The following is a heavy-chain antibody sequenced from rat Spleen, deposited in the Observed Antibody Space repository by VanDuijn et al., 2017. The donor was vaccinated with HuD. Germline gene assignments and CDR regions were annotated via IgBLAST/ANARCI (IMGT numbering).Heavy chain of an antibody. V-gene: IGHV2-77*01. J-gene: IGHJ2*01. CDR3: AVLMYTTGYYFDY. CDR2: IWGDGST. Sequence: QVQMKETGPGLVQTTQTLSVTCTVSGFSLTSYGVHWVRQAPGKGLEWMGIIWGDGSTNYNSALKSRLSISRDTSKSQVFLTMNSLQTDDTAVYYCAVLMYTTGYYFDYWGQGVMVTVSS. D-gene: IGHD1-6*01. CDR1: GFSLTSYG.